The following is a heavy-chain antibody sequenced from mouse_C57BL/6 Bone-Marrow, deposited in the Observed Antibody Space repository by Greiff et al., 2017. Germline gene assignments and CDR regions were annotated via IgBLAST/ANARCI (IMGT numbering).Heavy chain of an antibody. Sequence: EVQLQQSGPELVKPGASVKISCKASGYTFTDYYMNWVKQSHGKSLEWIGDIHPNNGGTSYNQKFKGKATLTVDKSSSTAYMELRSLTSEDSAVYYCARGGDSTTLFDYWGQGTTLTVSS. CDR1: GYTFTDYY. CDR2: IHPNNGGT. V-gene: IGHV1-26*01. D-gene: IGHD2-12*01. J-gene: IGHJ2*01. CDR3: ARGGDSTTLFDY.